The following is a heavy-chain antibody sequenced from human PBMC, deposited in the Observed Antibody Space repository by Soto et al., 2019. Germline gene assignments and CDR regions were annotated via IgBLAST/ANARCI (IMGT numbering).Heavy chain of an antibody. D-gene: IGHD3-10*01. Sequence: QITLKESGPTLVKPTQTLTLTCAFSGFSLTTSGVGVGWIRQPPGKALEWLALIYWDDDERYSPSLKSRLTITKNTHKNQVVLTMTNMEPVDTATYYCAHSGGSGSYGYWGQGTLVTVSS. CDR3: AHSGGSGSYGY. J-gene: IGHJ4*02. CDR2: IYWDDDE. CDR1: GFSLTTSGVG. V-gene: IGHV2-5*02.